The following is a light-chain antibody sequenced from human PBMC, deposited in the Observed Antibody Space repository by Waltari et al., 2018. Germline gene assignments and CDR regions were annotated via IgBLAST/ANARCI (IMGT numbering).Light chain of an antibody. Sequence: QSVLTQPPSVSGAPGQRISISCTRTSSNIGAGYDVHWYQQLPGAAPKLLIYGTTNRPSGVPDRFSGSKSGSSASLAITGLRPEDEADYYCQSSDSSLRAVFGGGTKVTVL. CDR2: GTT. CDR1: SSNIGAGYD. V-gene: IGLV1-40*01. J-gene: IGLJ2*01. CDR3: QSSDSSLRAV.